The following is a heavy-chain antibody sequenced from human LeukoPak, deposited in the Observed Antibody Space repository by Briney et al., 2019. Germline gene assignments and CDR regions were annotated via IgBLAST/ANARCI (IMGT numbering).Heavy chain of an antibody. D-gene: IGHD2-15*01. CDR3: ARDSSVLGGSCWEDY. CDR1: GYTFTSYA. CDR2: INAGNGNT. V-gene: IGHV1-3*03. J-gene: IGHJ4*02. Sequence: ASVKVSCKASGYTFTSYAMHWVRQAPGQRLEWMGWINAGNGNTKYSQEFQGRVTITRDTSASTAYMELNSLRAEDTAVYYCARDSSVLGGSCWEDYWGQGTLVTVSS.